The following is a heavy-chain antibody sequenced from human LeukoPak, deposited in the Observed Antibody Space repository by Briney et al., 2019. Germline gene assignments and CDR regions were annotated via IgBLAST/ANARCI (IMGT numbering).Heavy chain of an antibody. CDR2: IIPIFGIA. J-gene: IGHJ4*02. Sequence: SVTVSFTASAGSFSSNTFSRVGQPPGQGLEWVGGIIPIFGIANYAQHFLCRVTITAEKSTNTAYMKLSSLRSEDTAVYYCASETMFREAFPFGCWGQGVLVTAST. D-gene: IGHD3-10*01. CDR1: AGSFSSNT. CDR3: ASETMFREAFPFGC. V-gene: IGHV1-69*17.